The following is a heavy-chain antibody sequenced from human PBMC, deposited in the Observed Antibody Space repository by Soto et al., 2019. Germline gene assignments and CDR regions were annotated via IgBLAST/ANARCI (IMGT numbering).Heavy chain of an antibody. V-gene: IGHV1-69*13. CDR2: IIPIFGTA. D-gene: IGHD2-2*01. Sequence: SVKVSCKASGGTFSSYAISWVRQAPGQGLEWMGGIIPIFGTANYAQKFQGRVTITADESTSTAYMELSSLRSEDTAVYYCARGVVPAEHYYYYYYMDVWGKGTTVTVSS. CDR1: GGTFSSYA. J-gene: IGHJ6*03. CDR3: ARGVVPAEHYYYYYYMDV.